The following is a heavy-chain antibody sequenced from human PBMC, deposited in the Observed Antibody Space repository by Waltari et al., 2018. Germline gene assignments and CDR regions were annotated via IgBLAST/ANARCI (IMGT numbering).Heavy chain of an antibody. CDR1: GYTFTDYY. CDR2: VDPEEGEP. CDR3: ATTSKQQLAKGGAFDI. V-gene: IGHV1-69-2*01. Sequence: EVQLVQSGAEVKKPGATVKISCKVSGYTFTDYYMHWVQQAPGKGLEWMGLVDPEEGEPIYAEKFQGRVTITADTSTDTAYMELSSLRSEDTAVYYCATTSKQQLAKGGAFDIWGQGTMVTVSS. D-gene: IGHD6-13*01. J-gene: IGHJ3*02.